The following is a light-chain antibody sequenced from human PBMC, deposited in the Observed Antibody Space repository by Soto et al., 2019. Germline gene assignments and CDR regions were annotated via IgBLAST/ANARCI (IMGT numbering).Light chain of an antibody. V-gene: IGKV3-11*01. CDR1: QSISSS. J-gene: IGKJ5*01. Sequence: IVLTQSPITLSLWPGETAVLSCRASQSISSSLSWYQQRPGQAPRLLIYDASNRAPGIPARFSGSGSGTVFTLTLSSLEPEDFALSYCQQRSSWITFGQGTRLEIE. CDR3: QQRSSWIT. CDR2: DAS.